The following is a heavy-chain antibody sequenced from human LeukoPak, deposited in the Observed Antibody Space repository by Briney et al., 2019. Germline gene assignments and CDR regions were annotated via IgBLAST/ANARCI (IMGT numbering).Heavy chain of an antibody. CDR2: IKQDGSEK. J-gene: IGHJ4*02. D-gene: IGHD3-10*01. V-gene: IGHV3-7*01. CDR1: GFTFSSSW. CDR3: ARDFRGVPFDC. Sequence: GGSLRLSCAASGFTFSSSWMNWVRQTPGKGLEWVANIKQDGSEKYYVDSVKGRFTISRDNAKNSLFLQTNSLRAEDTALYYCARDFRGVPFDCWGQGTLVTVSS.